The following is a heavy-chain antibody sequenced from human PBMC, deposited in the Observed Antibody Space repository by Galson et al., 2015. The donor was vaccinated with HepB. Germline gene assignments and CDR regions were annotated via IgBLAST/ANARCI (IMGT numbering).Heavy chain of an antibody. CDR2: IRSKANSYAT. CDR3: VGGLDY. CDR1: GFIFSGSA. J-gene: IGHJ4*02. V-gene: IGHV3-73*01. Sequence: LRLSCAASGFIFSGSAMHWVRQASGKGLEWVGRIRSKANSYATAYAASVKGRFTISRDDSKNTAYLQMNSLKTEGTAVYYCVGGLDYWGQGTLVTVSS. D-gene: IGHD3-16*01.